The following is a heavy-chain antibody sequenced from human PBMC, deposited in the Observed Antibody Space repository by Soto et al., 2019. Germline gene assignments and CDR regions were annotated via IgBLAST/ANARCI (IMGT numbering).Heavy chain of an antibody. Sequence: QVQLQQWGAGLLKPSETLSLTCAVYGGSFSGYYWSWIRQPPGKRLEWIGEINHSGSTNYNPSLKSRVTISVDTSKNQFSLKLSSVTAADTAVYYCARDRRKYCSSTSCRYYYYYGMDVWGQGTTVTVSS. CDR3: ARDRRKYCSSTSCRYYYYYGMDV. CDR2: INHSGST. CDR1: GGSFSGYY. J-gene: IGHJ6*02. V-gene: IGHV4-34*01. D-gene: IGHD2-2*01.